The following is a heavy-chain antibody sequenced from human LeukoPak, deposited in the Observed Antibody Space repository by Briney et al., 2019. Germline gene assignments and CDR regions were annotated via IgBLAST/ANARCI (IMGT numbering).Heavy chain of an antibody. J-gene: IGHJ3*02. CDR1: GFTFSSYS. CDR2: ISSSSSTI. Sequence: GGSLRLSCAASGFTFSSYSMNWVRQAPGKGLEWVSYISSSSSTIYYADSVKGRFTISRDNAKNSLYLQMNSLRAEDTAVYYCARRAVCSSTSCYGSSDAFDIWGQGTMVTVSS. D-gene: IGHD2-2*01. CDR3: ARRAVCSSTSCYGSSDAFDI. V-gene: IGHV3-48*01.